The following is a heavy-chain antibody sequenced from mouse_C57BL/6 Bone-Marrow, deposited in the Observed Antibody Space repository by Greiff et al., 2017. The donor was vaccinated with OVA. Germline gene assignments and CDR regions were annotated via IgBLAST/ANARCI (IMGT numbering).Heavy chain of an antibody. CDR3: ARDRGYYGSSYGYFDV. CDR2: INYDGSST. Sequence: EVHLVESEGGLVQPGSSMKLSCTASGFTFSDYYMALVRQVPEKGLEWVANINYDGSSTYYLDSLKSRFIISRDNAKNILYLQMSSLKSEDTATYYCARDRGYYGSSYGYFDVWGTGTTVTVSS. D-gene: IGHD1-1*01. CDR1: GFTFSDYY. J-gene: IGHJ1*03. V-gene: IGHV5-16*01.